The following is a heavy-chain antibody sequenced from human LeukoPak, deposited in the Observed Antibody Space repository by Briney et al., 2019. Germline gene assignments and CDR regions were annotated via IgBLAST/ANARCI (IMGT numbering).Heavy chain of an antibody. V-gene: IGHV3-9*01. CDR1: GFTFDDYA. D-gene: IGHD5-18*01. J-gene: IGHJ3*02. CDR3: ARVGYSYGRIWSDAFDI. Sequence: YPGGSLRLSCAASGFTFDDYAMHWVRQAPGKGLEWVSGISWNSGSIGYADSVKGRFTISRDNAKNSLYLQMNSLRAEDTAVYYCARVGYSYGRIWSDAFDIWGQGTMVTVSS. CDR2: ISWNSGSI.